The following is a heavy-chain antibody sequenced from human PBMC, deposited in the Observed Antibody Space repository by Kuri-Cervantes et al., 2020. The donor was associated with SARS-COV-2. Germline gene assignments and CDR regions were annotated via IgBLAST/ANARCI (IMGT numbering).Heavy chain of an antibody. CDR2: INHSGST. V-gene: IGHV4-34*01. J-gene: IGHJ5*02. CDR3: ARGRQFWDIVVVVAARWFDP. D-gene: IGHD2-15*01. CDR1: GGSFSGYY. Sequence: GSLRLSCAVYGGSFSGYYWSWIRQPPGKGLEWIGEINHSGSTNYNPSLKSRVTMSVDTSKNQFSLKLSSVTAADTAVYYCARGRQFWDIVVVVAARWFDPWGQGTLVTVSS.